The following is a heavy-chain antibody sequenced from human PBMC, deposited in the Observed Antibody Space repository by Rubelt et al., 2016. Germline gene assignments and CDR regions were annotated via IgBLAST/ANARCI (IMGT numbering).Heavy chain of an antibody. V-gene: IGHV1-46*01. Sequence: QVQLVQSGAEVMQPGASVKVYCKASGYTFTSYWMHWVRQAPGQGLEWMGIINSSGGGASYAQKFQGRVTMTRDTSTSTAYMELSSLSADDTAVYYCARALYVGPTVGKQFDDWGQGTLGTVFS. CDR1: GYTFTSYW. J-gene: IGHJ4*02. CDR3: ARALYVGPTVGKQFDD. CDR2: INSSGGGA. D-gene: IGHD4-23*01.